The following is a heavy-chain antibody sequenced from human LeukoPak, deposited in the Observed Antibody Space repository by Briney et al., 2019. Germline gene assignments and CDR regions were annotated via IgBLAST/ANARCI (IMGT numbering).Heavy chain of an antibody. J-gene: IGHJ6*02. CDR3: AKVLSDMVRGVAWGMDV. Sequence: GSLRLFCAASGFNLSRYAMSWVRQASGEGLEWVSGISGSGGSTYYADSVKGRFTISRDNSKNTLFLQMNSLRAEDTAVYYCAKVLSDMVRGVAWGMDVWGQGTTVTVSS. D-gene: IGHD3-10*01. CDR1: GFNLSRYA. V-gene: IGHV3-23*01. CDR2: ISGSGGST.